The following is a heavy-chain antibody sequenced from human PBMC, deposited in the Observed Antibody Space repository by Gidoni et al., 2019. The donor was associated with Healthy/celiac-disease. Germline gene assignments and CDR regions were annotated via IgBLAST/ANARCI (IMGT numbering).Heavy chain of an antibody. D-gene: IGHD5-18*01. J-gene: IGHJ4*02. V-gene: IGHV3-23*01. CDR1: GFTFSSYA. CDR2: ISGSGGST. Sequence: EVQLLESGGGLVQPGGSLRLSCAASGFTFSSYAMSWVRQAPGKGLEWVSAISGSGGSTYYADSVKGRFTISRDNSKNTLYLQMNSLRAEDTAVYYCAKDSSGYSYAVGGYFDYWGQGTLVTVSS. CDR3: AKDSSGYSYAVGGYFDY.